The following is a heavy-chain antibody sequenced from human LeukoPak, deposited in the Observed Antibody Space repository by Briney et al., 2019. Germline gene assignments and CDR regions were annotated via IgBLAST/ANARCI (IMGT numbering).Heavy chain of an antibody. Sequence: GGSLRLSCAASGFTSSSYAMSWVRQAPGKGLEWVSAISGSGGSTYYADSVKGRFTISRDNSKNTLYLQMNSLRAEDTAVYYCAWNYYDSSGYAFDIWGQGTMVTVSS. CDR1: GFTSSSYA. V-gene: IGHV3-23*01. CDR3: AWNYYDSSGYAFDI. CDR2: ISGSGGST. J-gene: IGHJ3*02. D-gene: IGHD3-22*01.